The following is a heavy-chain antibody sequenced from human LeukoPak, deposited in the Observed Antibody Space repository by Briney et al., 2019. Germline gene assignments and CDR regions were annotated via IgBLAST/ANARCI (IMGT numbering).Heavy chain of an antibody. J-gene: IGHJ4*02. CDR2: ISQTGDT. CDR3: ARNTATSTMHY. Sequence: SETLSLTCTVSGGSLIGDKSYWAWIRQAPGKALEWIGTISQTGDTYYNPALLSRLTMSVQTSTNQFYLRLASVSASDTAIYYCARNTATSTMHYWGQGILVTVS. V-gene: IGHV4-39*01. CDR1: GGSLIGDKSY. D-gene: IGHD2-2*01.